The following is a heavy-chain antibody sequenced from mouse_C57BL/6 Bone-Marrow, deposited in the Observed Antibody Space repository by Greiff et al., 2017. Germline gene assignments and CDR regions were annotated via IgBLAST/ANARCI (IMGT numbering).Heavy chain of an antibody. D-gene: IGHD1-1*01. V-gene: IGHV10-1*01. J-gene: IGHJ2*01. CDR3: VRHYYGFDY. Sequence: EVKLVESGGGLVQPKGSLKLSCAASGFSFNTYAMNWVRQAPGKGLEWVALIRSKSNNYATYYADSVKDRFTISRDDSESMLYLQMNNLKTEDTAMYYCVRHYYGFDYWGQGTTLTVSS. CDR2: IRSKSNNYAT. CDR1: GFSFNTYA.